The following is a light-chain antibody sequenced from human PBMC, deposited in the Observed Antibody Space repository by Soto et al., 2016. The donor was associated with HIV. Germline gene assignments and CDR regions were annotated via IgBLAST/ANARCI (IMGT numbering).Light chain of an antibody. CDR3: QQYNTFSQRI. CDR2: KAS. J-gene: IGKJ3*01. CDR1: QNINNW. V-gene: IGKV1-5*03. Sequence: DIQMTQSPSTLSASVGDRVTITCRASQNINNWLAWYQQKPGKAPKLLIYKASALEGGVPSRFSGSGSGTESTLTISSLQPDDFATYYCQQYNTFSQRIFGLGTKV.